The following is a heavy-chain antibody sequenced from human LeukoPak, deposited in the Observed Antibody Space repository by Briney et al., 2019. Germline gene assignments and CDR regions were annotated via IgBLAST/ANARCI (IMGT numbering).Heavy chain of an antibody. CDR1: GFTFSSYG. Sequence: GGSLRLSCAASGFTFSSYGMSWVRQAPGKGLEWVSAISGSGGSTYYADSVKGWFTISRDNSKNTLYLQMNSLRAEDTAVYYCAKEGDYDILTGYTLVDYWGQGTLVTVSS. CDR2: ISGSGGST. CDR3: AKEGDYDILTGYTLVDY. D-gene: IGHD3-9*01. J-gene: IGHJ4*02. V-gene: IGHV3-23*01.